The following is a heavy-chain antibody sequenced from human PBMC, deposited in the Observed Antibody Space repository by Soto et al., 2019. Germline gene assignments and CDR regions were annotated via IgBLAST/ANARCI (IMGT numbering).Heavy chain of an antibody. CDR3: VYDFWSDPVPPNTMAV. Sequence: GGALRLSCAASGFTFSNAWMSWVLQAPWKGLEWVGRIKSKTDGGTTDYAAPVKGRFTISRDDSKNTLYLQMNSLKTEDTAVYYLVYDFWSDPVPPNTMAVWGKGTTVTVSA. J-gene: IGHJ6*04. CDR1: GFTFSNAW. V-gene: IGHV3-15*01. CDR2: IKSKTDGGTT. D-gene: IGHD3-3*01.